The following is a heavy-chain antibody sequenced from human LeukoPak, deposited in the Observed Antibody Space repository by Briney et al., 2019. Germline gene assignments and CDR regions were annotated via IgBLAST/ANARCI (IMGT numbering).Heavy chain of an antibody. V-gene: IGHV3-48*02. D-gene: IGHD2-21*02. J-gene: IGHJ6*02. CDR2: ISSSSNSI. CDR3: AGDPRGDYYYYYGMDV. Sequence: GGSLRLSCAASGFTFSSHSVNWVRQAPGKGLEWISYISSSSNSIHYADSVKGRFTISRDNAKKSPYLQMNSLRDEDTAVYYCAGDPRGDYYYYYGMDVWGQGTTVTVSS. CDR1: GFTFSSHS.